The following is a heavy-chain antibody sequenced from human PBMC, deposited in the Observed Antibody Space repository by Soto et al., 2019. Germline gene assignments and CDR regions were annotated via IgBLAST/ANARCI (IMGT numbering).Heavy chain of an antibody. J-gene: IGHJ5*02. V-gene: IGHV4-38-2*02. CDR3: ARQDRVVAEGRWFDP. Sequence: SETLSLTCTVSGYSISSGYHWACIRQPPGKGLEWLGSVHYSGSTYYNPSLKSRLTISVDKSKNQFSLNLSSVTAADTAVYYCARQDRVVAEGRWFDPWGQGTLVTVSS. CDR2: VHYSGST. D-gene: IGHD2-15*01. CDR1: GYSISSGYH.